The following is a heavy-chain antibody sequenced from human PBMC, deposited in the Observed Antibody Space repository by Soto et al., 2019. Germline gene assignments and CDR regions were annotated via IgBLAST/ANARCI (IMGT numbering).Heavy chain of an antibody. CDR2: IIPIFGTA. CDR1: GGTFSSYS. V-gene: IGHV1-69*06. Sequence: SAKLACKSSGGTFSSYSIIFVLHSPVRGLDCMGGIIPIFGTANYAQKFQGRVTITADKSTSTAYMELSSLRSEDTAVYYCARAPYYYDSSGYAHFDLWGRGTLVTVSS. D-gene: IGHD3-22*01. CDR3: ARAPYYYDSSGYAHFDL. J-gene: IGHJ2*01.